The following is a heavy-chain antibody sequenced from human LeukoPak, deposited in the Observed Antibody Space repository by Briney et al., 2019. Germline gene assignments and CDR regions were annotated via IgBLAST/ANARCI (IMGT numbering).Heavy chain of an antibody. V-gene: IGHV4-59*08. D-gene: IGHD5-18*01. CDR1: GGSISSYY. CDR3: ARHSYGYRYFDY. Sequence: SETLSLTCTVSGGSISSYYWSWIRQPPGKGLEWTGYIYYSGSTNYNPSLKSRVTISVDTSKNQFSLKLSSVTAADTAVYYCARHSYGYRYFDYWGQGTLVTVSS. J-gene: IGHJ4*02. CDR2: IYYSGST.